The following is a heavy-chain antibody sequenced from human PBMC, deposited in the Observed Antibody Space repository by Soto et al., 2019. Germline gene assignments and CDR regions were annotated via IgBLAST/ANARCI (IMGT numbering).Heavy chain of an antibody. Sequence: QVQLQESGPGLVKPSETLSLTCTVSGGSISSYYWSWIRQPPGKGLEWIGYIYYSGSTNYNPSLKSRVTISVDTSKNQFSLKLSSVIAADTAVYYCARGDYDFWSGSYYYYGMDVWGQGTTVTVSS. CDR1: GGSISSYY. CDR2: IYYSGST. V-gene: IGHV4-59*01. D-gene: IGHD3-3*01. CDR3: ARGDYDFWSGSYYYYGMDV. J-gene: IGHJ6*02.